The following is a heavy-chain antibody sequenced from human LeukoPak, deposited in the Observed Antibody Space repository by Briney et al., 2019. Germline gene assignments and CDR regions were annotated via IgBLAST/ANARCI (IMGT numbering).Heavy chain of an antibody. CDR2: IIPIFGTA. D-gene: IGHD1-26*01. V-gene: IGHV1-69*06. J-gene: IGHJ5*02. CDR3: AGCGSYYWFDP. Sequence: GASVKVSCKASGGTFSSYAISWVRQAPGQGLEWMGRIIPIFGTANYAQKFQGRVTITADKSTSTAYMELSSLRSEDTAVYYCAGCGSYYWFDPWGQGTLVTVSS. CDR1: GGTFSSYA.